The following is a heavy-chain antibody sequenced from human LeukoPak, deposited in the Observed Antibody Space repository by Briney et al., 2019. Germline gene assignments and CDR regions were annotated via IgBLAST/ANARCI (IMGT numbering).Heavy chain of an antibody. CDR1: GYTFTGYY. CDR3: ARDGPASGSYFDY. V-gene: IGHV1-46*01. J-gene: IGHJ4*02. CDR2: INPSGGST. Sequence: ASVKVSCKASGYTFTGYYMHWVRQAPGQGLEWIGWINPSGGSTSYAQKFQGRVTMTRDTSTSTVYMELSSLRSEDTAVYYCARDGPASGSYFDYWGQGTLVTVSS. D-gene: IGHD1-26*01.